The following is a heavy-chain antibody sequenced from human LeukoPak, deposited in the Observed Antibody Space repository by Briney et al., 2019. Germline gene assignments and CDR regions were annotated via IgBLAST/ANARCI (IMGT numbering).Heavy chain of an antibody. J-gene: IGHJ3*02. CDR3: ARRGYGDYGALDI. D-gene: IGHD4-17*01. Sequence: ASVKVSCKASGYTFTRYYIHWARQAPGQGLEWMGIINPSGGSTSYAQKFQGRVTMTRDMSTSTVYMELSSLRSEDTAVYYCARRGYGDYGALDIWGQGTMVTVSS. CDR1: GYTFTRYY. V-gene: IGHV1-46*01. CDR2: INPSGGST.